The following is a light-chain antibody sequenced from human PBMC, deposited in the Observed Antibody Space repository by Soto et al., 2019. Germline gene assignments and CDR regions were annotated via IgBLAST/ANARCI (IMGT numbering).Light chain of an antibody. J-gene: IGKJ1*01. Sequence: EIVMTQSPATLSVSPGERATLSCRASQSVSSNLAWYQQKPGQAPRLLIYGASTRSTGIPARFSGSGSGTEFTLTNSSLQSEDFAVYYYQPYNNWPRTFGQGTKVEIK. CDR1: QSVSSN. CDR3: QPYNNWPRT. V-gene: IGKV3-15*01. CDR2: GAS.